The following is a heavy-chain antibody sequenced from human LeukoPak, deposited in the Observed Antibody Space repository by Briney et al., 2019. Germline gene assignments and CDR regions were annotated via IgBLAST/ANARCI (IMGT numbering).Heavy chain of an antibody. D-gene: IGHD3-3*01. CDR2: INHSGST. V-gene: IGHV4-34*01. CDR3: ARDASYYDFWSGYYTRWFDP. Sequence: SETLSLTCAVYGGSFSGYYWSWIRQPPGKGLEWIGEINHSGSTNYNPSLKSRVTISVDTSKNQFSLKLSSVTAADTAVYYCARDASYYDFWSGYYTRWFDPWGQGTLVTVSS. J-gene: IGHJ5*02. CDR1: GGSFSGYY.